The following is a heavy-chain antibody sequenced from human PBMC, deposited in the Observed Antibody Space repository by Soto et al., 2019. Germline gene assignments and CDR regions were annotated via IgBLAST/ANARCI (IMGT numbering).Heavy chain of an antibody. CDR3: VSVTPRVTTFYMDV. V-gene: IGHV4-31*03. CDR2: IYYSGST. J-gene: IGHJ6*03. D-gene: IGHD4-17*01. CDR1: GGSISSGGYY. Sequence: SETLSLTCTVSGGSISSGGYYWSWIRQHPGKGLEWIGYIYYSGSTYYNPSLKSRVTISVDTSKNQFSLKLSSVTAAHTAVYYCVSVTPRVTTFYMDVWGKGTMVTVFS.